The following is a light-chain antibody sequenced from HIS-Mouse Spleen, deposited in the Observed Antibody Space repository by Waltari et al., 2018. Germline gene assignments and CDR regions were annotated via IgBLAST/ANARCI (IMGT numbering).Light chain of an antibody. Sequence: QSALTQPASVSGSPGQSITIPCPGTRRAGGGYNQFSWYQQHPGKAPKLRIYEVSNRPSGVSNRFSGSKSGNTASLTISGLQAEDEADYYCSSYTSSSTLWVFGGGTKLTVL. CDR1: RRAGGGYNQ. CDR2: EVS. J-gene: IGLJ3*02. CDR3: SSYTSSSTLWV. V-gene: IGLV2-14*01.